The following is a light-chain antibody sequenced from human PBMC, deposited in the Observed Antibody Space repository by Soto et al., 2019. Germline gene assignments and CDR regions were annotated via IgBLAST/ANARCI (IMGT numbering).Light chain of an antibody. V-gene: IGKV3-15*01. Sequence: FTHSPSTVSLSPGGSGLLSCRASQSVSSSYLAWYRQKPGQAPRLLIYGASTRATGIPARFSGSGSGTEFTLTISSLQSEDFAVYYCQQYNNWPIPFSHGTRLEIK. CDR1: QSVSSSY. CDR2: GAS. J-gene: IGKJ5*01. CDR3: QQYNNWPIP.